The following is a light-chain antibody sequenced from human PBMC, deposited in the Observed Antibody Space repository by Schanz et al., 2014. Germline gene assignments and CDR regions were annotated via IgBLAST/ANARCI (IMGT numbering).Light chain of an antibody. CDR1: QSVWSDH. V-gene: IGKV3-20*01. J-gene: IGKJ2*01. CDR3: QQYHNRYT. Sequence: EIVLTQSPGTLSLSPGERATLSCRASQSVWSDHLAWYQQRPGQAPRLLIYATSTRATGIPDRFSGSGSGTEFTLTISSLQAEDFAVYYCQQYHNRYTFGQGTKLEIK. CDR2: ATS.